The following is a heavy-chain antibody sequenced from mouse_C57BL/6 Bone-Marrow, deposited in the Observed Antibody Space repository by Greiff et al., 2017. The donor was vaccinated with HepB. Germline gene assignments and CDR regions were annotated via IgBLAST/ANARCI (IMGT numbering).Heavy chain of an antibody. CDR3: TRRVYYGFWMDY. J-gene: IGHJ4*01. CDR2: IDPETGGT. Sequence: QVQLQQSGAELVRPGASVTLSCKASGYTFTDYEMHWVKQTPVHGLEWIGAIDPETGGTAYNQKFKGKAIMAADKSSSTAYMELRSLTSEDSAVYYCTRRVYYGFWMDYWGQGTSVTVSS. D-gene: IGHD2-2*01. V-gene: IGHV1-15*01. CDR1: GYTFTDYE.